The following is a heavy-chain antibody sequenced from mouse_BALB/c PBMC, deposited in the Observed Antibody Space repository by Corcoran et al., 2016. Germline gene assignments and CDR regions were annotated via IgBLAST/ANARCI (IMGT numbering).Heavy chain of an antibody. CDR3: ARRVLYYGNYYAMDY. CDR1: GYTFTDYG. CDR2: IYPGSGSS. Sequence: QVQLQQSGPELVKPGASVKMSCKASGYTFTDYGISWVTQRTGQGLEWIGEIYPGSGSSYYNEKFKGKATLTADKSSNTAYMQLSSLTSEDSAVYFCARRVLYYGNYYAMDYWGQGTSVTVSS. V-gene: IGHV1-81*01. J-gene: IGHJ4*01. D-gene: IGHD2-1*01.